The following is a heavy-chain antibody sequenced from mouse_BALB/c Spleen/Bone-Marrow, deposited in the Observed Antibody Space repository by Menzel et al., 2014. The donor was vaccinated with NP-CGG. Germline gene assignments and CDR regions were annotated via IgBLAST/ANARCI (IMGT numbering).Heavy chain of an antibody. V-gene: IGHV4-1*02. CDR2: INPDSSTI. CDR1: GFDFSRYW. J-gene: IGHJ1*01. CDR3: ARLYYDYDDVFYWYFDV. Sequence: DVKLVESGGGLVQPGGSLKLSCAASGFDFSRYWMSWVRQAPGKGLEWIGEINPDSSTINYTPSLKDKFIISRDNAKNTLYLQMSKVRSEDTALYYCARLYYDYDDVFYWYFDVWGAGTTDTVSS. D-gene: IGHD2-4*01.